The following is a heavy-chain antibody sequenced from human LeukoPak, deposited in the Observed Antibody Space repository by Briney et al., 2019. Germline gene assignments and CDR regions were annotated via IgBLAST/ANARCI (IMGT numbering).Heavy chain of an antibody. D-gene: IGHD3-22*01. J-gene: IGHJ4*02. Sequence: GGSLRLSCADSGFTFSDYYMSWIRQAPGKGLEWVSYISSSGSTIYYADSVKGRFTISRDNAKNSLYLQMNSLRAEDTAVYYCASGGDYYDSSGPVDYWGQGTLVTVSS. CDR3: ASGGDYYDSSGPVDY. CDR1: GFTFSDYY. V-gene: IGHV3-11*01. CDR2: ISSSGSTI.